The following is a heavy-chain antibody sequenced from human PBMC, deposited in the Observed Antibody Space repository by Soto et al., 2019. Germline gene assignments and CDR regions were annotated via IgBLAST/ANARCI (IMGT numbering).Heavy chain of an antibody. CDR3: LQAGWADGSGSPDW. Sequence: EGQLLESGGGLVQPGGSLRLSCAASGFTFSLYAMSWVRQTPGEGLEWVSSISHSGGSTYYADSVKGRFTISRDNSRYPLYLPIDSLRAEDKAVYYCLQAGWADGSGSPDWWGQGALVTVSS. J-gene: IGHJ1*01. CDR2: ISHSGGST. D-gene: IGHD3-10*01. V-gene: IGHV3-23*01. CDR1: GFTFSLYA.